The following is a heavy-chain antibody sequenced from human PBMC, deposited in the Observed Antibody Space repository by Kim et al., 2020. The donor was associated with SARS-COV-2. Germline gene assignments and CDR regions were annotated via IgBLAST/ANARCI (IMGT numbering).Heavy chain of an antibody. Sequence: GGSLRLSCAASGFTFSSYEMNWVRQAPGKGLEWVSYISSSGSTIYYADSVKGRFTISRDNAKNSLYLQMNSLRAEDTAVYYCARVGYGDYFVHPVYAFDIWGQGTMVTVSS. CDR1: GFTFSSYE. CDR3: ARVGYGDYFVHPVYAFDI. J-gene: IGHJ3*02. V-gene: IGHV3-48*03. D-gene: IGHD4-17*01. CDR2: ISSSGSTI.